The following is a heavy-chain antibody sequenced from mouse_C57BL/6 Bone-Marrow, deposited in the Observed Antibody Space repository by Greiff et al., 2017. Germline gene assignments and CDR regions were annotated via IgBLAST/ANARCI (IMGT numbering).Heavy chain of an antibody. Sequence: EVKLVESGGGLVKPGGSLKLSCAASGFTFSSYAMSWVRQTPEKRLEWVATISDGGSYTYYPDNVKGRFTISRDNAKNNLYLQRSHLKSEDTAMYYCARDLYCGSSYWYFDVWGTGTTVTVSS. CDR2: ISDGGSYT. D-gene: IGHD1-1*01. J-gene: IGHJ1*03. CDR1: GFTFSSYA. CDR3: ARDLYCGSSYWYFDV. V-gene: IGHV5-4*01.